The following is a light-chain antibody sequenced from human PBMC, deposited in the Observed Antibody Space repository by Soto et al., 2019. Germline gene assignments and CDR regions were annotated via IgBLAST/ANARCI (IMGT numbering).Light chain of an antibody. CDR2: EAS. V-gene: IGKV1-5*03. CDR1: QGVSTW. Sequence: IQLTQSPSPLSGSVGDRVTITCRASQGVSTWLAWYQQRPSQAPKLLVYEASKLQSGVPSRFSASGSVRDFTLTISSLQPEDSATYYCQQYYDFRTLGQGTKVDIK. J-gene: IGKJ1*01. CDR3: QQYYDFRT.